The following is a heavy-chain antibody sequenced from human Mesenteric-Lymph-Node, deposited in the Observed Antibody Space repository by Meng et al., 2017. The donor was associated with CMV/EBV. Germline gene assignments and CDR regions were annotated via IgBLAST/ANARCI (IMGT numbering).Heavy chain of an antibody. V-gene: IGHV3-52*01. J-gene: IGHJ5*02. CDR3: AGYCSSTSCYMNRHGSDP. Sequence: GGSLRLSCAASGFTFSSSWMHWVCQAPEKGLEWVADIKCDGSEKYYVDSVKGRLTISRDNAKNSLYLQVNSLRAEDMTVYYCAGYCSSTSCYMNRHGSDPWGQGTLVTVSS. CDR2: IKCDGSEK. D-gene: IGHD2-2*02. CDR1: GFTFSSSW.